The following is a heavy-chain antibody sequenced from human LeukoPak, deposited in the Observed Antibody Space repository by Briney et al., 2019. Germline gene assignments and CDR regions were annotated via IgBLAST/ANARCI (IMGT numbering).Heavy chain of an antibody. V-gene: IGHV3-33*03. CDR1: GFMFSNYG. CDR2: IWYDGNNK. Sequence: PGGSLRLSCAASGFMFSNYGMHWVRQAPGKGLEWVAVIWYDGNNKYYADSVKGRFTISRDNSKNSLYLQMNSLRTEDTALYYCAKEDCSGGSCYDYWGQGTLVTVSS. CDR3: AKEDCSGGSCYDY. J-gene: IGHJ4*02. D-gene: IGHD2-15*01.